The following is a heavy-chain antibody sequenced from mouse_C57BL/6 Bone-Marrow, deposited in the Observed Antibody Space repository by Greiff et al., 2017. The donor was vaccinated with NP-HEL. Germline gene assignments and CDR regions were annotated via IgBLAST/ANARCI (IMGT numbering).Heavy chain of an antibody. Sequence: EVQLQESGGGLVQPGGSMKLSCVASGFTFSNYWMNWVRQSPEKGLEWVAQIRLKSDNYATHYAESVKGRFTISRDDSKSSVYLQMNNLRAEDTGIYYCTVDYYYAMGYWGQGASVTVSS. J-gene: IGHJ4*01. CDR1: GFTFSNYW. CDR3: TVDYYYAMGY. V-gene: IGHV6-3*01. CDR2: IRLKSDNYAT.